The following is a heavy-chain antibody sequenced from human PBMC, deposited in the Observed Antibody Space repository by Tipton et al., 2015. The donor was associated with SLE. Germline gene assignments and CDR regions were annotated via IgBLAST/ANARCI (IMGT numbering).Heavy chain of an antibody. Sequence: TLSLTCTVSGGSIISSSHYWGWIRQPPGKGLEYIGSIYYSGSPYYNPSLKSRVTISRDTSKNRFSLKLSSVTAADTAVYYCARRGVGATYWYFDLWGRGTLVTVSS. CDR1: GGSIISSSHY. CDR3: ARRGVGATYWYFDL. V-gene: IGHV4-39*01. J-gene: IGHJ2*01. D-gene: IGHD1-26*01. CDR2: IYYSGSP.